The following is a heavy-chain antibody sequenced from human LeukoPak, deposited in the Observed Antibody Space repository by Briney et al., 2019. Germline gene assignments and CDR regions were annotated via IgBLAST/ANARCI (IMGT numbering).Heavy chain of an antibody. CDR3: ARERRGYSGYDWCYYMDV. Sequence: SETLSLTCTVSSGSISSYYWSWIRQPAGKGLEWIGRIYTSGSTNYNPSLKSRVTMSVDTSKNQFSLKLSSVTAADTAVYYCARERRGYSGYDWCYYMDVWGKGTTVTISS. J-gene: IGHJ6*03. D-gene: IGHD5-12*01. V-gene: IGHV4-4*07. CDR1: SGSISSYY. CDR2: IYTSGST.